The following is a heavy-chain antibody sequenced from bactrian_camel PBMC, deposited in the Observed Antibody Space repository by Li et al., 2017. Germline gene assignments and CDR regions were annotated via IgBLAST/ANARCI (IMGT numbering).Heavy chain of an antibody. CDR2: IYTGTSNL. J-gene: IGHJ4*01. Sequence: VPLVESWGGSVQAGGSLRLSCVASGYIFSTGCVGWFRQAPGKEREGVAAIYTGTSNLEYADSVKGRFTISRDNTKNTLYLQMNNLKPDDSGVYHCAAGHFCTYCVRGWCARYHDWAQGTQVTVS. D-gene: IGHD5*01. V-gene: IGHV3S1*01. CDR3: AAGHFCTYCVRGWCARYHD. CDR1: GYIFSTGC.